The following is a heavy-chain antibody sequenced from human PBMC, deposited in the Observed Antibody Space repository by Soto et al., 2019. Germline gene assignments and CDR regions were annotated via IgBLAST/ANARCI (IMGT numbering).Heavy chain of an antibody. J-gene: IGHJ5*02. CDR1: GFTFTSSA. CDR2: IVVGSGNT. D-gene: IGHD5-18*01. V-gene: IGHV1-58*01. CDR3: AAYVPTAMARNWFDP. Sequence: SVKVSCKASGFTFTSSAVQWVRQARGQRLEWIGWIVVGSGNTNYAQKFQERVTITRDMSTSTAYMELSSLRSEDTAVYYCAAYVPTAMARNWFDPWGQGTLVTVSS.